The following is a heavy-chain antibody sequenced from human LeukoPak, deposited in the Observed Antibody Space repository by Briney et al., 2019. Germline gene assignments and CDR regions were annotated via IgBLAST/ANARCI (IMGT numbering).Heavy chain of an antibody. Sequence: SGTLSLTCAVSGGSISSSNWWSWVRQPPGKGLEWIGAIYHRRSTNYNSSLKSRVTMSVDKSKNQIALKLSSLTAAATSVYYYARSRGWLNYYNYIDVWGKGTTVTVSS. D-gene: IGHD6-19*01. CDR1: GGSISSSNW. V-gene: IGHV4-4*02. CDR3: ARSRGWLNYYNYIDV. J-gene: IGHJ6*03. CDR2: IYHRRST.